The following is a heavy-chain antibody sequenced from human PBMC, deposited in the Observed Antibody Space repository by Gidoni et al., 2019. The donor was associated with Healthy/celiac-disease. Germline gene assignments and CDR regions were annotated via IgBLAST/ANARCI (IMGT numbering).Heavy chain of an antibody. CDR1: GGSISSGGYY. J-gene: IGHJ4*02. Sequence: QVQLQESGPGLVKPSQTLSPTCTVSGGSISSGGYYWSWIRQHPGKGLEWIGYIYYSGSTYYNPSLKSRVTISVDTSKNQFSMKLSSVTAADTAVYYCARVIRAGTTAFDYWGQGTLVTVSS. D-gene: IGHD1-7*01. CDR2: IYYSGST. CDR3: ARVIRAGTTAFDY. V-gene: IGHV4-31*03.